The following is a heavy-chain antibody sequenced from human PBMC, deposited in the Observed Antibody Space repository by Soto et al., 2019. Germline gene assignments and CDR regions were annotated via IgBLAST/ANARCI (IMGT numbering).Heavy chain of an antibody. Sequence: GGSLRLSCAASGFTFYNYAMNWVRQAPGKGLEWVSTIDYDGVNKHYADSVKGRFTVSRDNSKDTVDLQMNSLRAEDTAVYYCARYLLNWNYTLLYYYDYGMDIRGQGTTVNVAS. J-gene: IGHJ6*02. CDR3: ARYLLNWNYTLLYYYDYGMDI. V-gene: IGHV3-23*01. D-gene: IGHD1-7*01. CDR1: GFTFYNYA. CDR2: IDYDGVNK.